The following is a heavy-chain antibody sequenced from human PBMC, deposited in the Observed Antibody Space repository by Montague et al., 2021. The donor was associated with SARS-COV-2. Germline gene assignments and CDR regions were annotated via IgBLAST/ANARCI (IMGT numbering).Heavy chain of an antibody. CDR3: AHKNSGWPIEFAT. CDR1: GFSLDSRGVG. D-gene: IGHD6-19*01. CDR2: IYWNDDK. Sequence: PALVKPTQTLTLTCTFSGFSLDSRGVGVGWIRQPPGKALECLALIYWNDDKRYSSSLKTRLTVTKDTSKNQVVLTMTDMDPVDTATYFCAHKNSGWPIEFATWGQGALVTVSS. V-gene: IGHV2-5*01. J-gene: IGHJ5*02.